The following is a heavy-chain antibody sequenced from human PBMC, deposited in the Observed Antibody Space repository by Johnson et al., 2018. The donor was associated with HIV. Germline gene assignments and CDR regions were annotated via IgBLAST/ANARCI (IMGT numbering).Heavy chain of an antibody. J-gene: IGHJ3*02. CDR3: ARGNRGSSWFDALDI. V-gene: IGHV3-30*04. CDR1: GFTFSRHG. Sequence: QVQLVESGGGVVQPGRSLRLSCAASGFTFSRHGMHWGRQAPGKGLEWVAVISYDGSNKYYADSVKGRFTISRDNSKNSLYLQMNSLRAEDTAVYYGARGNRGSSWFDALDIWGKGKMVTVSS. D-gene: IGHD6-13*01. CDR2: ISYDGSNK.